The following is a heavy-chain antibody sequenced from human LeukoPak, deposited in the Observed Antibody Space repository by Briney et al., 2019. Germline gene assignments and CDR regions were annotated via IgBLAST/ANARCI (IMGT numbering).Heavy chain of an antibody. CDR2: IYYSGST. J-gene: IGHJ4*02. D-gene: IGHD3-3*01. CDR1: GGSISSYY. Sequence: PSETLSLTCTVSGGSISSYYWSWIRQPPGKGLEWIGYIYYSGSTNYNPSLKSRVTISVDTSKNQFSLKLSSVTAADTAVYYCARDRHDFWSGTWDYWGQGTLVTVSS. V-gene: IGHV4-59*01. CDR3: ARDRHDFWSGTWDY.